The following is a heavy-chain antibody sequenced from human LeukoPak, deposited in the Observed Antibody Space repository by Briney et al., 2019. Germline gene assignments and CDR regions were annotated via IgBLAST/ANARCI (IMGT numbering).Heavy chain of an antibody. J-gene: IGHJ4*02. D-gene: IGHD7-27*01. CDR2: INGDGSAT. V-gene: IGHV3-74*01. CDR1: GFTFSGHW. Sequence: GGSLRLSCAASGFTFSGHWMYWLRQAPGKGLAWVSRINGDGSATNYAGSMKGRFTISRDNARNIVYLQMNSLREDDTAVYYCARDLNWGQVDYWGQGSLVTVSS. CDR3: ARDLNWGQVDY.